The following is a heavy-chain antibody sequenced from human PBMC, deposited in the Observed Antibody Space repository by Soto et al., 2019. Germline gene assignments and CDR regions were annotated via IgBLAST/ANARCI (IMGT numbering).Heavy chain of an antibody. Sequence: QVQLVQSGAEVKKPGASVKVSCKASGYTFTRYDLTSVRQATGQGLEWMGWMNPNSGNTGYAQKFQGRVTRTRNTSISTAYMERRRLRSADTAVYYCARERTVAGNDYWGQGTLVTVSS. CDR2: MNPNSGNT. V-gene: IGHV1-8*01. D-gene: IGHD6-19*01. CDR3: ARERTVAGNDY. CDR1: GYTFTRYD. J-gene: IGHJ4*02.